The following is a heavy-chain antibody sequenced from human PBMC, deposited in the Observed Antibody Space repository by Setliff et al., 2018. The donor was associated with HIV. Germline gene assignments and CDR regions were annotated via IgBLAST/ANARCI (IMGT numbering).Heavy chain of an antibody. CDR2: IYTSGST. Sequence: SETLSLTCTVSGGSISSGSNYWSWIRQPAGKGLEWIGRIYTSGSTNYTPSLKSRVTISVDTPKNEFSLKLSSMTAADTAVYYCARGIAVAGPYFDYWGQGTLVTV. D-gene: IGHD6-19*01. CDR3: ARGIAVAGPYFDY. CDR1: GGSISSGSNY. J-gene: IGHJ4*02. V-gene: IGHV4-61*02.